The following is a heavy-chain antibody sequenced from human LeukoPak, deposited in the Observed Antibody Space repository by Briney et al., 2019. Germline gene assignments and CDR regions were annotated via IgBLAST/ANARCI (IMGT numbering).Heavy chain of an antibody. V-gene: IGHV4-34*01. D-gene: IGHD3-22*01. CDR1: GGSFSGYY. CDR2: INHSGST. Sequence: PSETLSLTCAVYGGSFSGYYWSWIRQPPGKGLEWIGEINHSGSTNYNPSLKSRVTISVDTSKNQFSLKLSSVTAADTAVYYCARENDYYDSSGVEVRLDYWGQGTLVTVSS. J-gene: IGHJ4*02. CDR3: ARENDYYDSSGVEVRLDY.